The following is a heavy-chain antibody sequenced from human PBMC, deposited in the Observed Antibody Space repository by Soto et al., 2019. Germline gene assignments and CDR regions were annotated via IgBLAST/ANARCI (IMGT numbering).Heavy chain of an antibody. CDR2: IYPGDSDT. D-gene: IGHD2-8*01. J-gene: IGHJ4*02. Sequence: EVQLVQSGAEVKKPGESLKISCKGSGYSFTSNGIAWVRQMPGKGLEWMGTIYPGDSDTRHSPSFKGQVTISADKSISTAYPQWSSLKASDTAMYYCARHLGFPNGADFEYWGQGTPVTVSS. CDR1: GYSFTSNG. V-gene: IGHV5-51*01. CDR3: ARHLGFPNGADFEY.